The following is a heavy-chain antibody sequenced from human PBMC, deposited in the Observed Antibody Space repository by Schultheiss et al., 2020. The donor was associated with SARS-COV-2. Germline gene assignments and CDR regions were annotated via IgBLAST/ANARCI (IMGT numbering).Heavy chain of an antibody. D-gene: IGHD6-6*01. J-gene: IGHJ4*02. CDR1: GGSFSGYY. CDR3: ASNIAAPGEGVDY. V-gene: IGHV4-34*01. CDR2: IYLSGST. Sequence: SETLSLTCAVYGGSFSGYYWSWIRQPAGKGLEWIGRIYLSGSTYYNPSLKSRVTISVDTSKNQFSLKLRSVTAADTAVYYCASNIAAPGEGVDYWGQGTLVTVSS.